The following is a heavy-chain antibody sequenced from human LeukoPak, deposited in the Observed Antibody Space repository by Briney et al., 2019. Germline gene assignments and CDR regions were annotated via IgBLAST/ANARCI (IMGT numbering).Heavy chain of an antibody. D-gene: IGHD3-3*01. Sequence: SETLSLTCTVSGGSISSGDYYWSWIRQPPGKGLEWIGEINHSGSTNYNPSLKSRVTISVDTSKNQFSLKLSSVTAADTAVYYCARAITINFDYWGQGTLVTVSS. CDR2: INHSGST. CDR1: GGSISSGDYY. J-gene: IGHJ4*02. CDR3: ARAITINFDY. V-gene: IGHV4-61*08.